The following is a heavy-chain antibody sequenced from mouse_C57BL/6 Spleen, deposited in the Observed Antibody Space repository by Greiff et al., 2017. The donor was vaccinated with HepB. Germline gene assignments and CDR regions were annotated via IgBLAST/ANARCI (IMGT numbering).Heavy chain of an antibody. J-gene: IGHJ3*01. CDR1: GYAFTNYL. CDR3: ASGGYQVFAY. D-gene: IGHD2-2*01. CDR2: INPGSGGT. Sequence: QVQLQQSGAELVRPGTSVKVSCKASGYAFTNYLIEWVKQRPGQGLEWIGVINPGSGGTNYNEKFKGKATLTADKSSSTAYMQLSSLTSEDSAVYFCASGGYQVFAYWGQGTLVTVSA. V-gene: IGHV1-54*01.